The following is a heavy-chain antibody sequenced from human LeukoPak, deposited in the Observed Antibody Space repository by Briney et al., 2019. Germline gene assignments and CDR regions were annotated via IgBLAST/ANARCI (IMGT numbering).Heavy chain of an antibody. Sequence: GGSLRLSCAASGFTFSSYGMSWVRQAPGKGLEWVSSISSSSSYIYYADSVKGRFTISRDNAKNSLYLQMNSLRAEDTAVYYCAGSLGYCTSNVCYLKYWGQGTLVTVSS. J-gene: IGHJ4*02. CDR3: AGSLGYCTSNVCYLKY. D-gene: IGHD2-8*01. V-gene: IGHV3-21*04. CDR1: GFTFSSYG. CDR2: ISSSSSYI.